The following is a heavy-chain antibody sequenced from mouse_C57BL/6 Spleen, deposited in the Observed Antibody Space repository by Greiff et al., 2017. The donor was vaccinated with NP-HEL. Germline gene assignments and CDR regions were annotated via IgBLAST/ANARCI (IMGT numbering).Heavy chain of an antibody. D-gene: IGHD1-1*01. Sequence: EVKLVESGGGLVQPGGSMKLSCVASGFTFSNYWMNWVRQSPEKGLEWVAQIRLKSDNYATHYAESVKGRFTISRDDSKSSVYLQMNNLRAEDTGIYYCTGYYYGSREDYWGQGTTLTVSS. CDR3: TGYYYGSREDY. J-gene: IGHJ2*01. CDR1: GFTFSNYW. V-gene: IGHV6-3*01. CDR2: IRLKSDNYAT.